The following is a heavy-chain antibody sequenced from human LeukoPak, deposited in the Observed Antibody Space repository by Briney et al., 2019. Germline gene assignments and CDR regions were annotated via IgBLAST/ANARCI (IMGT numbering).Heavy chain of an antibody. CDR1: GYTFTSYY. J-gene: IGHJ6*03. V-gene: IGHV1-46*01. D-gene: IGHD6-13*01. Sequence: ASVKVSCKASGYTFTSYYMHWVRQAPGQGLEWMGIINPSGGSTSYAQKFQGRVTMTRDTSTSTVYMELSSLRSEDTAVYCCARWNSSWYYYYYMDVWGKGTTVTVSS. CDR3: ARWNSSWYYYYYMDV. CDR2: INPSGGST.